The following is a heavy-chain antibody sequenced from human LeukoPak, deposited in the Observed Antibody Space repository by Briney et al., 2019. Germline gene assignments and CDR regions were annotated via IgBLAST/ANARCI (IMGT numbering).Heavy chain of an antibody. Sequence: GGSLRLSCAASGFTFSSYAMHWVRQAPGKGLEWVAVISYDGSNKYYADSVKGRFTISRDNSKNTLYLQMNSLKSDDTAVYYCATEGFTYGYHAIDIWGQGTIVTVSS. CDR3: ATEGFTYGYHAIDI. D-gene: IGHD5-18*01. CDR2: ISYDGSNK. J-gene: IGHJ3*02. V-gene: IGHV3-30*04. CDR1: GFTFSSYA.